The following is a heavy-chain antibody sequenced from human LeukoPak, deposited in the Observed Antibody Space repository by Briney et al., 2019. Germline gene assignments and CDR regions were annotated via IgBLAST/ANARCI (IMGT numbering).Heavy chain of an antibody. D-gene: IGHD5-18*01. V-gene: IGHV3-30*02. CDR2: IWYDGSNK. Sequence: GGSLRLSCVASGFTFNSYGIHWVRQTPGKGLEWVAVIWYDGSNKYYADSVKGRFTISRDNSKNTLYLQMNSLRAEDTAVYYSAKGAGRIQLWFSSEYFQHWGQGTLVTVSS. CDR3: AKGAGRIQLWFSSEYFQH. J-gene: IGHJ1*01. CDR1: GFTFNSYG.